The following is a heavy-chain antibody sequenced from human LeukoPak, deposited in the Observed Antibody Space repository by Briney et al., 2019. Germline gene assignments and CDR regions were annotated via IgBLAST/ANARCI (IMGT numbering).Heavy chain of an antibody. Sequence: SETLSLTCTVSGGSISSYYWSWIRQPPGKGLEWIGYIYYSGSTNYNPSLKSRITISVDTSKNQFSLKLSSVTAADTAVYYCARALSDFWSGYYYGGNWFDPWGQGTLVTVSS. D-gene: IGHD3-3*01. CDR2: IYYSGST. CDR3: ARALSDFWSGYYYGGNWFDP. V-gene: IGHV4-59*01. CDR1: GGSISSYY. J-gene: IGHJ5*02.